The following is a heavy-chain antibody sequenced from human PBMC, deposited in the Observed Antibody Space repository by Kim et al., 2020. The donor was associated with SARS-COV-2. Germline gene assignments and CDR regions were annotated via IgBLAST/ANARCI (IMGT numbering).Heavy chain of an antibody. Sequence: GGSLRLSCAASGFTFSSYEMNWVRQAPGKGLEWVSYISSSGSTIYYADSVKGRFTISRDNAKNSLYLQMNSLRAEDTAVYYCARDPPYYYGSGIQGYFDLWGRGTLVTVSS. CDR2: ISSSGSTI. CDR1: GFTFSSYE. CDR3: ARDPPYYYGSGIQGYFDL. D-gene: IGHD3-10*01. V-gene: IGHV3-48*03. J-gene: IGHJ2*01.